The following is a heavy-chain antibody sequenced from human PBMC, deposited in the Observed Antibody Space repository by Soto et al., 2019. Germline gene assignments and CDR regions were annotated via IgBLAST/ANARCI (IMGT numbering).Heavy chain of an antibody. Sequence: PSETLSLTCTVSGGSISSDDFYWSWIRQHPGKGLEWIGYIYYSGNTYYNPSLKSRVTISADTSKNHFSLRLSSVTAADTAVYYCAKGGYSGYLDYWGQGTLVTVSS. CDR2: IYYSGNT. J-gene: IGHJ4*02. CDR1: GGSISSDDFY. V-gene: IGHV4-61*08. D-gene: IGHD5-12*01. CDR3: AKGGYSGYLDY.